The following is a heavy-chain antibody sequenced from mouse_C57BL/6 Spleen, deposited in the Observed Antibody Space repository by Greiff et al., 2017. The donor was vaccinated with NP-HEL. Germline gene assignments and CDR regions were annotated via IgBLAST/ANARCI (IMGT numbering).Heavy chain of an antibody. CDR3: TRWYGSSSFDY. V-gene: IGHV1-15*01. J-gene: IGHJ2*01. CDR1: GYTFTDYE. D-gene: IGHD1-1*01. Sequence: VQLQQSGAELVRPGASVTLSCKASGYTFTDYEMHWVKQTPVHGLEWIGAIDPETGGTAYNQKFKGKAILTADKSSSTAYMELRSLTSEDSAVYYCTRWYGSSSFDYWGQGTTLTVSS. CDR2: IDPETGGT.